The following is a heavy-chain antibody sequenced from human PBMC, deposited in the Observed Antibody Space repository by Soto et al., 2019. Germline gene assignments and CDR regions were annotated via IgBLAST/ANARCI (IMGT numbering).Heavy chain of an antibody. J-gene: IGHJ1*01. Sequence: GGSLRLSCAASGFAFDNYPMNWVRQAPGKGLEWVSAIRGSGGRTFYADSVQGRFILSRDDARSTVYLHMNSLKTEDTAIYFCTKDRPLTGGGVIASWGQGTLVTVSS. D-gene: IGHD3-16*01. CDR3: TKDRPLTGGGVIAS. CDR2: IRGSGGRT. V-gene: IGHV3-23*01. CDR1: GFAFDNYP.